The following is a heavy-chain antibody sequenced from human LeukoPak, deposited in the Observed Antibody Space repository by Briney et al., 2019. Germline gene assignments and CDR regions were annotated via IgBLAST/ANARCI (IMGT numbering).Heavy chain of an antibody. D-gene: IGHD2-15*01. J-gene: IGHJ4*02. CDR3: ARGVYCSGGSCYIPFDY. CDR1: GGSFSDYC. Sequence: SSETLSLTCAAYGGSFSDYCWSWIRQPPGKGLEWIGEINHSGSTNYSASLKSRVTMSVDTSKNQFYLKLSSVTAADTAVYYCARGVYCSGGSCYIPFDYWGQGILVTVSS. CDR2: INHSGST. V-gene: IGHV4-34*01.